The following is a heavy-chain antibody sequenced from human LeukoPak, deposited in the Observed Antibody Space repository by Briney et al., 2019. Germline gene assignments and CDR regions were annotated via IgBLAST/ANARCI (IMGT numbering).Heavy chain of an antibody. CDR2: ISYDGSNK. J-gene: IGHJ4*02. V-gene: IGHV3-30*18. D-gene: IGHD2-15*01. Sequence: PGRSLRLSCAASGFTFSSYGMHWVRQAPGKGLEWVAVISYDGSNKYYADSVKGRFTISRDNSKNTLYLQMNSLRAEDTAVYYCAKDMASRAATNFDYWGQGTLVTVSS. CDR1: GFTFSSYG. CDR3: AKDMASRAATNFDY.